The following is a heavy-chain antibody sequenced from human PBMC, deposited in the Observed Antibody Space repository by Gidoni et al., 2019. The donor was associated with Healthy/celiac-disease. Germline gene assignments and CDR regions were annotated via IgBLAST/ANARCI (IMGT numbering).Heavy chain of an antibody. V-gene: IGHV3-23*01. D-gene: IGHD5-18*01. CDR3: AKGYSYGIYGMDV. Sequence: VQRLESGGGLVQHGGSLRLSCEASGFTFSSYAMSWVRQAPGEGLEWVSAISGSGGSTYYADSVKGLFTISRDNSKNTLYLQMNSLRAEDTAVYYCAKGYSYGIYGMDVWGQGTTVTVSS. CDR2: ISGSGGST. CDR1: GFTFSSYA. J-gene: IGHJ6*02.